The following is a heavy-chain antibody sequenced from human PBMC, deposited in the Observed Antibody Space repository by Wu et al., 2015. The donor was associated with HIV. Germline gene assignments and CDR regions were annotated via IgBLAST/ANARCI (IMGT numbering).Heavy chain of an antibody. CDR3: ARTYYYDNGRRFFDY. CDR1: GDSISSHY. V-gene: IGHV4-59*11. D-gene: IGHD3-22*01. CDR2: IYKSGST. J-gene: IGHJ4*02. Sequence: QVQLQESGPGLVKPSETLSLTCSVSGDSISSHYWTWIRQPPGKGLEWIAYIYKSGSTNYNSSLRSRVTIAVGSSKNEFSLRLTSVTVADTAVYYCARTYYYDNGRRFFDYWGQGMLVTVSS.